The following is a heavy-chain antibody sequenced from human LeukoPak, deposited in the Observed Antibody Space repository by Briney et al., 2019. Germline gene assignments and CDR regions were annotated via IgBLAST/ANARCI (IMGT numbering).Heavy chain of an antibody. Sequence: SETLSLTCTVSGGSISSYYWSWIRQPPGKGLEWIGYIYYSGSTNYNPSLKSRVTISVDTSKSQFSLKLSSVTAADTAVYYCARDYGGNLDAFDIWGQGTMVTVSS. J-gene: IGHJ3*02. CDR3: ARDYGGNLDAFDI. D-gene: IGHD4-23*01. CDR1: GGSISSYY. V-gene: IGHV4-59*01. CDR2: IYYSGST.